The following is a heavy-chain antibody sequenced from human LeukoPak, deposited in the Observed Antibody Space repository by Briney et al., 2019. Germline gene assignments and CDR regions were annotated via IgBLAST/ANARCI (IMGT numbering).Heavy chain of an antibody. V-gene: IGHV3-33*01. D-gene: IGHD2-8*01. CDR2: IWYDGSNK. CDR3: ARVLYLGCTNGVCYIDGPCLGY. J-gene: IGHJ4*02. Sequence: PGGSLRLSCAASGFTFSSYGMHWVRQAPGKGLEWVAVIWYDGSNKYYADSVKGRFTISRDNSKNPLYVQMNSLRAEDTAVYYCARVLYLGCTNGVCYIDGPCLGYWGQGTLVTVSS. CDR1: GFTFSSYG.